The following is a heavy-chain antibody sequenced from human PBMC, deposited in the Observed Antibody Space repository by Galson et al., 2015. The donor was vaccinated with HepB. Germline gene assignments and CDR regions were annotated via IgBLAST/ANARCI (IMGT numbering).Heavy chain of an antibody. V-gene: IGHV3-9*01. CDR1: GFTFDDYA. J-gene: IGHJ4*02. CDR3: AKASWGYDFWSGPFDY. D-gene: IGHD3-3*01. CDR2: ISWNSGSI. Sequence: SLRLSCAASGFTFDDYAMHWVRQAPGKGLEWVSGISWNSGSIGYADSVKGRFTISRDNAKNSLYLQMNSLRAEDTALYYCAKASWGYDFWSGPFDYWGQGTLVTVSS.